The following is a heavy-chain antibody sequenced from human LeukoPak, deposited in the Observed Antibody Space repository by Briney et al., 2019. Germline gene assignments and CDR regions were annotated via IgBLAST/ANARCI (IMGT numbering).Heavy chain of an antibody. CDR2: ISYDGSNK. D-gene: IGHD1-14*01. CDR3: ARGPTGTPFDY. Sequence: GRSLRLSCAASGFTFSSHAMHWVRQAPGKGLEWVAVISYDGSNKYYADSVKGRFTISRDNSKNTLYLQMNSLRAEDTAVYYCARGPTGTPFDYWGQGTLVTVSS. CDR1: GFTFSSHA. J-gene: IGHJ4*02. V-gene: IGHV3-30*01.